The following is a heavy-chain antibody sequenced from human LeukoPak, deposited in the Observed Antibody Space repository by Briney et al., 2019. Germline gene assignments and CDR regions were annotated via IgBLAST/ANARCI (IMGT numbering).Heavy chain of an antibody. CDR3: ARDKDVVVPAALGLGYYFDY. D-gene: IGHD2-2*01. CDR2: IIPIFGTA. CDR1: GGTFSSYA. Sequence: ASVKVSCTASGGTFSSYAISWVRQAPGQGLEWMGGIIPIFGTANYAQKFQGRVTITADESTSTAYMELSSLRSEDTAVYYCARDKDVVVPAALGLGYYFDYWGQGTLVTVSS. V-gene: IGHV1-69*13. J-gene: IGHJ4*02.